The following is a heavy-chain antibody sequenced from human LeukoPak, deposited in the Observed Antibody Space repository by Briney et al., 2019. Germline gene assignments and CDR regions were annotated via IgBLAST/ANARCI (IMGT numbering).Heavy chain of an antibody. Sequence: SETLSLTCAVYGGSFSGYYWSWIRQPPGKGLEWIGEINHSGSTNYNPSLKSRVTISVDTSKNQFSLKLSSVTAADTAVYYCARGPTEFDYWGQGALVTVSS. CDR1: GGSFSGYY. CDR3: ARGPTEFDY. CDR2: INHSGST. J-gene: IGHJ4*02. D-gene: IGHD1-14*01. V-gene: IGHV4-34*01.